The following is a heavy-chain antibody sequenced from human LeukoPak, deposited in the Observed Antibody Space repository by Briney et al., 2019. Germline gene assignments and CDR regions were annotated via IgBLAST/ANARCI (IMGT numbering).Heavy chain of an antibody. CDR2: VWYDGSNK. D-gene: IGHD1-26*01. J-gene: IGHJ4*02. CDR3: ASGGLMGATDSFSY. CDR1: GFTFSYYG. V-gene: IGHV3-33*01. Sequence: GRSLRLSCAASGFTFSYYGMHWVRQAPGKGLEWVVVVWYDGSNKYYADSVKGRFTISRDNSKNTLYLQMNSLRSDDTAVYYCASGGLMGATDSFSYWGQGTLVTVSS.